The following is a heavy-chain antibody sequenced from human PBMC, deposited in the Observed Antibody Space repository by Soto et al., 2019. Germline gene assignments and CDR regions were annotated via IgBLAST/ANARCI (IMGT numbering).Heavy chain of an antibody. CDR3: ARGGVTGIVGIFGSPLDI. CDR1: GFSFTTYG. Sequence: QVQLVESGGGWVQPGRSLRLSCEATGFSFTTYGMHWVRQAPGKGLEWGAFIGYDGNNKYYAYSVEGRFTISRDNSKNTVYLQMKSLRGDDTAVYYCARGGVTGIVGIFGSPLDIWGQGTVVTVSS. V-gene: IGHV3-33*01. CDR2: IGYDGNNK. J-gene: IGHJ3*02. D-gene: IGHD1-1*01.